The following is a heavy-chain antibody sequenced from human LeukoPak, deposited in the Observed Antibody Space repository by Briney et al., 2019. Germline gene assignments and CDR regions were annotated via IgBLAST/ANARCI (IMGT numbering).Heavy chain of an antibody. Sequence: GGSLRLSCAASGFTFSSYGMHWACQAPGKGLEWVAVISYDGSNKYYADSVKGRFTISRDNSKNTLYLQMNSLRAEDTAVYYCAKEYYDILTGYYTGRGAFDIWGQGTMVTVSS. J-gene: IGHJ3*02. CDR3: AKEYYDILTGYYTGRGAFDI. CDR2: ISYDGSNK. V-gene: IGHV3-30*18. D-gene: IGHD3-9*01. CDR1: GFTFSSYG.